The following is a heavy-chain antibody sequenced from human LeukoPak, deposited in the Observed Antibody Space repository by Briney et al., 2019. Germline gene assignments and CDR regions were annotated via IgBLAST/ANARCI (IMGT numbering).Heavy chain of an antibody. CDR1: GYTFTGYY. J-gene: IGHJ4*02. CDR2: INPNSGGT. D-gene: IGHD3-22*01. V-gene: IGHV1-2*02. CDR3: ARFFHAGYYYDSSGYYYFDY. Sequence: GASVKVSCKVSGYTFTGYYMHWVRQAPGQGLEWMGWINPNSGGTNYAQKFQGRVTMTRDTSISTAYMELSRLRSDDTAVYYCARFFHAGYYYDSSGYYYFDYWGQGTLVTVSS.